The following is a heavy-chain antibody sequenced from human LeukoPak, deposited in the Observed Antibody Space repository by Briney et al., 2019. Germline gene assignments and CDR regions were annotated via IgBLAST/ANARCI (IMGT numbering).Heavy chain of an antibody. CDR2: ISWNSGSI. V-gene: IGHV3-9*01. CDR1: GFTFDDYA. J-gene: IGHJ5*02. CDR3: AKAYSSSPDPLKNNWFDP. D-gene: IGHD6-13*01. Sequence: GGSLRLSCAASGFTFDDYAMHWVRQAPGKGLVWVSGISWNSGSIGYADSVKGRFTISRDNAKNSLYLQMNSLRAEDTALYYCAKAYSSSPDPLKNNWFDPWGQGTLVTVSS.